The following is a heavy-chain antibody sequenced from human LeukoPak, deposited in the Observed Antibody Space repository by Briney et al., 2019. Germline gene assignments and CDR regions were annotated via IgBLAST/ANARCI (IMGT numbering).Heavy chain of an antibody. J-gene: IGHJ4*02. Sequence: ASVKVSCKASGYTFTGYDINWVRQATGQGLEWMGWKNPNSGNTGYAQKFQGRVTMTRNTSISTAYMELSSLRSEDTAVYYCARGDWYSADYWGQGTLVTVSS. CDR3: ARGDWYSADY. D-gene: IGHD3-9*01. V-gene: IGHV1-8*01. CDR2: KNPNSGNT. CDR1: GYTFTGYD.